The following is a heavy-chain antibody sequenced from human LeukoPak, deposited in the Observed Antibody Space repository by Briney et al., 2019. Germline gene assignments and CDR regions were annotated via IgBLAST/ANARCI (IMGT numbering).Heavy chain of an antibody. CDR2: SRNKANSYTP. J-gene: IGHJ3*02. V-gene: IGHV3-72*01. D-gene: IGHD5-24*01. CDR3: ARGLNSFDI. Sequence: PGGSLRLSCAASGFTFSDHYMDWVRQAPGKGLEWVARSRNKANSYTPVYAASVKGRFTISRDESKNSLYLQMYSLIIEDTAVYYCARGLNSFDIWGQGTMVTVSS. CDR1: GFTFSDHY.